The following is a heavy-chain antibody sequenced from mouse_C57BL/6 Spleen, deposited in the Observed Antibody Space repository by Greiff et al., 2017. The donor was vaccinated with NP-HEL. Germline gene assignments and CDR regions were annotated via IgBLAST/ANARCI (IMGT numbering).Heavy chain of an antibody. CDR1: GFSLTSYG. J-gene: IGHJ1*03. V-gene: IGHV2-3*01. CDR3: AKPGHWGYFDV. D-gene: IGHD3-3*01. CDR2: IWGDGST. Sequence: VMLVESGPGLVAPSQSLSITCTVSGFSLTSYGVSWVRQPPGKGLEWLGVIWGDGSTNYHSALISSLSISKDNSKSQVFLKLTSLQSDDTATYYCAKPGHWGYFDVWGTGTTVTVSS.